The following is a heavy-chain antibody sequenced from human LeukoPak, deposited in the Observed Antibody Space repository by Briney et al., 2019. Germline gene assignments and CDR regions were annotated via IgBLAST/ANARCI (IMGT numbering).Heavy chain of an antibody. CDR1: GFTFSNYW. Sequence: GGSLRLSCAASGFTFSNYWMHWVRQAPGKGLVWVSHINTDGSNTRYADSVKGRFTISRDNAKNTLYLQMNSLRAEDTAVYFCAKSRSWRKYDSWGQGSLVIVSS. D-gene: IGHD1-14*01. V-gene: IGHV3-74*01. CDR2: INTDGSNT. J-gene: IGHJ4*02. CDR3: AKSRSWRKYDS.